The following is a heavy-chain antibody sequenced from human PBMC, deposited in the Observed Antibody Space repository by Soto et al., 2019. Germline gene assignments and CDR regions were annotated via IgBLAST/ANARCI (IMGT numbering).Heavy chain of an antibody. Sequence: GGSLRLSCAASGFTFSSYSMNWVRQAPGKGLEWVSSISSSSSYIYYADSVKGRFTISRDNAKNSLYLQMNSLRAEDTAVYYCARDRITVTTKNPKYNWFDPWGQGTL. V-gene: IGHV3-21*01. CDR2: ISSSSSYI. CDR1: GFTFSSYS. D-gene: IGHD4-17*01. CDR3: ARDRITVTTKNPKYNWFDP. J-gene: IGHJ5*02.